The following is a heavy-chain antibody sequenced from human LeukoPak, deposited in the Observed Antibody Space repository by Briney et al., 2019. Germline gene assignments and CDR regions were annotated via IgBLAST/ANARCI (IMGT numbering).Heavy chain of an antibody. CDR1: GFTFSSYW. V-gene: IGHV3-74*01. J-gene: IGHJ4*02. D-gene: IGHD3-10*01. CDR2: INPDGSDT. CDR3: ARDSGSGSYSGY. Sequence: GGSLRLSRAGSGFTFSSYWMHWVRQGPGKGLVWVSRINPDGSDTSYADSVKGRFTISRDNAKNTLYLQMDSLRAEDTAVYYCARDSGSGSYSGYWGQGTLVTVSS.